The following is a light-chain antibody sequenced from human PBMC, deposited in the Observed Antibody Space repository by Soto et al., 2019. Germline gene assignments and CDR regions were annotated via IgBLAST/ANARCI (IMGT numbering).Light chain of an antibody. J-gene: IGLJ2*01. V-gene: IGLV1-47*01. CDR3: ASWDNSLNGPI. Sequence: QSVLTQPPSASGTPGQRVTISCSGSSSNIGSTYVFWYQQLPGSAPKLLIYRSNQRPSGVSDRFSGSKSGTSASLAISGLRVDDEADYYCASWDNSLNGPIFGGGTTLTVL. CDR2: RSN. CDR1: SSNIGSTY.